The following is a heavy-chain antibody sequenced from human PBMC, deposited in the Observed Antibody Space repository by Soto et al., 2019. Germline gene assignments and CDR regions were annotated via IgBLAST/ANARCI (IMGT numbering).Heavy chain of an antibody. J-gene: IGHJ4*02. CDR3: ARDPGTTAPFDY. V-gene: IGHV1-3*01. Sequence: QVQLVQSGAEVKKPGASVKVSCKASGYTFTSYAMHWVRQAPGQRLEWMGWINAGNGNTKYSQKFQGRVTITRDTSASTAYMELSSLRSEDTAVYYCARDPGTTAPFDYWGQGTLVTASS. D-gene: IGHD1-1*01. CDR2: INAGNGNT. CDR1: GYTFTSYA.